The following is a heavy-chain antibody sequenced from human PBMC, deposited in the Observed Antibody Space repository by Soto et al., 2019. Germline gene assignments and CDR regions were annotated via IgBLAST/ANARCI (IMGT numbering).Heavy chain of an antibody. J-gene: IGHJ5*02. CDR2: IFYSGTT. V-gene: IGHV4-31*03. Sequence: QVQLQESGPGLVKPSQTLSLTCTVSGGSISSGGYYWNWIRQHPGKGLEWMGYIFYSGTTYYNPSIKSRVTISVDTSKNQLSLKLSSVTAADTAVYYGARSVDPWGQGTLVTVSS. CDR3: ARSVDP. CDR1: GGSISSGGYY.